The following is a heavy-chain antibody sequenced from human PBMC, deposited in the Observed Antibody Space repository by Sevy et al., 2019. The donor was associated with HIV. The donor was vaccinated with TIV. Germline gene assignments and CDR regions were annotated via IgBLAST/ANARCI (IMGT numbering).Heavy chain of an antibody. V-gene: IGHV4-39*01. D-gene: IGHD6-6*01. CDR1: GGSISSSSYY. CDR3: ARHPFEYSSSSGDY. Sequence: SETLSLTCTVSGGSISSSSYYWGWIRQPPGKGLEWIGSIYYSGSTYYHPSLKSRVTISVDTSKNQFSLKLRSVTAADTAVYYCARHPFEYSSSSGDYWGQGTLVTVSS. J-gene: IGHJ4*02. CDR2: IYYSGST.